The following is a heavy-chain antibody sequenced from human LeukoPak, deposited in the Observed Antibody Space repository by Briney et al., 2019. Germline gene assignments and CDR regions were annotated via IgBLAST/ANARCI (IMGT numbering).Heavy chain of an antibody. D-gene: IGHD2-15*01. CDR2: MNSDGTSI. V-gene: IGHV3-74*01. J-gene: IGHJ4*02. Sequence: GGSLRLSCVVSGFTFTNYWMQWVRQVPGKGLVWVARMNSDGTSIIHADSVKGRFTISRDNSKNTLYLQMNSLRAEDTAVYYCAKDGAVVVVAATPLDYWGQGTLVTVSS. CDR3: AKDGAVVVVAATPLDY. CDR1: GFTFTNYW.